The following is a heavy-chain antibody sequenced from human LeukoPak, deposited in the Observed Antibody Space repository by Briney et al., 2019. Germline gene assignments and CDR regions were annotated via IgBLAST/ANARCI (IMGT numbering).Heavy chain of an antibody. CDR2: LNPNSGDT. Sequence: ASVKVSCKASGYTFTRYDLNWVRQATGQGLEWMGWLNPNSGDTGYAQKLQGRVTMTTDTSTSTAYMELRSLRSDDTAVYYCARAQRTGNWFDPWGQGTLVTVSA. V-gene: IGHV1-8*01. J-gene: IGHJ5*02. CDR3: ARAQRTGNWFDP. CDR1: GYTFTRYD.